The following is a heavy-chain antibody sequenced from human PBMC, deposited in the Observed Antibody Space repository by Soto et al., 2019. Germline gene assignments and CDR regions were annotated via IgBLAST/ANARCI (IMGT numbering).Heavy chain of an antibody. V-gene: IGHV1-18*01. Sequence: ASVKVSCKASGYTFTSYGISWVRQAPGQGLEWMGWISAYNGNTNYAQKLQGRVTMTTDTSTSTAYMELRSLRSDDTAVYYCARDPGYGDYGFRYYYYYYYMDVWGKGTTVTVSS. CDR3: ARDPGYGDYGFRYYYYYYYMDV. CDR2: ISAYNGNT. D-gene: IGHD4-17*01. J-gene: IGHJ6*03. CDR1: GYTFTSYG.